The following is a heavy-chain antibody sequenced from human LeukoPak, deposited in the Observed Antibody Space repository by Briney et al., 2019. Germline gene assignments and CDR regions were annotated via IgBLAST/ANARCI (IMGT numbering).Heavy chain of an antibody. V-gene: IGHV3-23*01. Sequence: GSLRLSCAVSGFTFSSYAMSWVRQAPGKGLEWVSLISGSGGSTYYGDSVKGRFTISRDSSKNSLYLQMNSLRAEDTAVYYCARDVYCSSASCYTNHNWFDPWGQGTLVTVSS. CDR1: GFTFSSYA. D-gene: IGHD2-2*02. CDR3: ARDVYCSSASCYTNHNWFDP. J-gene: IGHJ5*02. CDR2: ISGSGGST.